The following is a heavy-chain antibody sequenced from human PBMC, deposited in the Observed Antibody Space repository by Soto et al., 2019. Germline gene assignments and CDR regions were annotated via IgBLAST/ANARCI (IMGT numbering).Heavy chain of an antibody. CDR1: GGSLSGHY. Sequence: SETLSLTCTVSGGSLSGHYWSWIRQSPSKGLEWIAYIYYSGTTNYNPSLRSRVTISLDMSTNQFSLRLSSVTAADTAVYYCVRTLNSGRQDSWGQGTLVTVPS. J-gene: IGHJ5*01. CDR3: VRTLNSGRQDS. CDR2: IYYSGTT. D-gene: IGHD3-10*01. V-gene: IGHV4-59*11.